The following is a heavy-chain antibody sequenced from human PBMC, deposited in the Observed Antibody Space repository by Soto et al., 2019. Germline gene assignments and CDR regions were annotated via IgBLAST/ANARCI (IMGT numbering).Heavy chain of an antibody. D-gene: IGHD3-3*01. V-gene: IGHV3-43*01. Sequence: HPGGSLRLSCAASGFTFDDYTMHWVRQAPGKGLEWVSLISWDGGSTYYADSVKGRFTISRGNSKNSLYLQMNSLRTEDTVLYYCAKDFWSGYLHNYGMDVWGQGTTVTVSS. CDR3: AKDFWSGYLHNYGMDV. CDR1: GFTFDDYT. CDR2: ISWDGGST. J-gene: IGHJ6*02.